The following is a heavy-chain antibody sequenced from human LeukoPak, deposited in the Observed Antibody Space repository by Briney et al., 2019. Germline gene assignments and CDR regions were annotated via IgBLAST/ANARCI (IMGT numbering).Heavy chain of an antibody. CDR1: GYTFTSYG. D-gene: IGHD6-13*01. CDR2: ISAYNGNT. J-gene: IGHJ6*03. Sequence: ASVKVSCKASGYTFTSYGISWVRQAPGQGLEWMGWISAYNGNTNYAQKLQGRVTMTTDTSTSTAYVELRSLRSDDTAVYYCAREVAAAGLYYYYYMDVWGKGTTVTVSS. V-gene: IGHV1-18*01. CDR3: AREVAAAGLYYYYYMDV.